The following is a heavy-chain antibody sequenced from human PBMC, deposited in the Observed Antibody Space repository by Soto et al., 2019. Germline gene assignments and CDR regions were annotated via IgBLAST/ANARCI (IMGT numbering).Heavy chain of an antibody. D-gene: IGHD6-19*01. Sequence: QPGGSLRLSCAASGFTFDDYAMHWVRQAPGKGLEWVSGISWNSGSIGYADSVKGRFTISRDNAKNSLYLQMNSLRAEDTALYYCAKDYRQFSSGWYYFDYWGQGTLVTVSS. CDR2: ISWNSGSI. CDR3: AKDYRQFSSGWYYFDY. J-gene: IGHJ4*02. V-gene: IGHV3-9*01. CDR1: GFTFDDYA.